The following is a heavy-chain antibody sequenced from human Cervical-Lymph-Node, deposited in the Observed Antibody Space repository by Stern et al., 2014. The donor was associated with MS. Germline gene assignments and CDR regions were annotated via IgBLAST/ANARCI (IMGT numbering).Heavy chain of an antibody. CDR3: ARQTTAWASDV. CDR1: GYKVSIYW. J-gene: IGHJ4*02. CDR2: IYPGDSET. D-gene: IGHD1-14*01. Sequence: EVQLLQSGAELIRPGESLKISCKGSGYKVSIYWIAWVRQMPGKGLEWMGIIYPGDSETRYSPSFQGQVTMSADKSTSTAYLQWSSLNASDTAMYFCARQTTAWASDVWGQGTLVTVSS. V-gene: IGHV5-51*01.